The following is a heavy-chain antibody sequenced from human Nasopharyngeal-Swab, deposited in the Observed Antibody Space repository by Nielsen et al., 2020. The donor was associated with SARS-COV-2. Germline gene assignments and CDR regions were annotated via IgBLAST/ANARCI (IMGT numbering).Heavy chain of an antibody. CDR3: AVEHYYDSSGYFDY. Sequence: LSLTCAASGFTFSSYWMHWVRQAPGKGLVWVSRINSDGSSTSYADSVKGRFTISRDNAKNTLYLQMNSLRAEDTAVYYCAVEHYYDSSGYFDYWGQGTLVTVSS. D-gene: IGHD3-22*01. CDR2: INSDGSST. CDR1: GFTFSSYW. J-gene: IGHJ4*02. V-gene: IGHV3-74*01.